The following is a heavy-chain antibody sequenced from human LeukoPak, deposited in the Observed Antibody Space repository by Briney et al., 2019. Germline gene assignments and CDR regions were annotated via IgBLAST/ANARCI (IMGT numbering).Heavy chain of an antibody. V-gene: IGHV1-69*05. CDR1: GYTFTSYY. CDR3: ARDSTLSRVITATTTYHYFYYIDV. D-gene: IGHD3-22*01. Sequence: GASVKVSCKASGYTFTSYYMHWVRQAPGQGLEWIGGIIPVFQTPNYAQNFRGRVTITTDESTRTAYMELSSLRSEDTAIYYCARDSTLSRVITATTTYHYFYYIDVWGKGTTVTISS. J-gene: IGHJ6*03. CDR2: IIPVFQTP.